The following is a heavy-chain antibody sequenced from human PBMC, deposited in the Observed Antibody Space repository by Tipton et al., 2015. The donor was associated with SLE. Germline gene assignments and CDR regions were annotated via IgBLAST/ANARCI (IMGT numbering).Heavy chain of an antibody. D-gene: IGHD6-25*01. CDR2: INHSGST. J-gene: IGHJ4*02. CDR1: GGSFSGYY. V-gene: IGHV4-34*01. Sequence: TLSLTCAVYGGSFSGYYWSWIRQPPGKGLEWIGEINHSGSTNYNPSLKSRVTISVDTSKNQFSLKLSSVTAADTAVYYCARDHGYSSGFFDYWGQGTLVTVSS. CDR3: ARDHGYSSGFFDY.